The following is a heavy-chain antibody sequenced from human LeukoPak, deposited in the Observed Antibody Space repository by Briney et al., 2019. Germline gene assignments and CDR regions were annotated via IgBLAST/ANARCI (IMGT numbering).Heavy chain of an antibody. CDR2: INSDGSTT. V-gene: IGHV3-74*01. J-gene: IGHJ6*02. CDR3: ARGNYYGMDV. Sequence: GGSLRLSCAASGFTFSNYWMHWVRQAPGKGLVWVSRINSDGSTTSYADSVKGRFTISRDNAKNTLYLQTNSLRAEDTAMYYCARGNYYGMDVWGQGTTVTVSS. CDR1: GFTFSNYW.